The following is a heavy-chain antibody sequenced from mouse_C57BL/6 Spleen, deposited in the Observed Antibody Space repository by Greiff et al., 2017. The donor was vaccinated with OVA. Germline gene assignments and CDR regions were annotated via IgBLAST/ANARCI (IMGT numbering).Heavy chain of an antibody. J-gene: IGHJ2*01. Sequence: QVQLQQSGPELVKPGASVKISCKASGYAFSSSWMNWVKQRPGKGLEWIGRIYLGDGATNYNGKFKGKATLTADKSSSTAYLQLSILTSEDSAVYFCARGFYDGYYVLDYWGQGTTLTVSS. CDR2: IYLGDGAT. CDR1: GYAFSSSW. D-gene: IGHD2-3*01. V-gene: IGHV1-82*01. CDR3: ARGFYDGYYVLDY.